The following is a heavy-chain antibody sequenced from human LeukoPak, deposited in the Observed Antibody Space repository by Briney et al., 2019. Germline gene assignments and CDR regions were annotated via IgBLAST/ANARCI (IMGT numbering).Heavy chain of an antibody. V-gene: IGHV1-69*04. CDR2: IIPVLDIR. D-gene: IGHD3-10*01. Sequence: SVTVSCMASGGSFSSFAISWVRPAPGQGLEWMGRIIPVLDIRNYAQKFQGRVTFTADTSTSTTYLELSSLKFDDTAVYYCATNRGQVLDFWGLGTLVTVSS. CDR3: ATNRGQVLDF. J-gene: IGHJ4*02. CDR1: GGSFSSFA.